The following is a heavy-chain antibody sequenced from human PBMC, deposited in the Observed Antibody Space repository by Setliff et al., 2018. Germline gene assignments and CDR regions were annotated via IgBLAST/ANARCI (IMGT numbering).Heavy chain of an antibody. Sequence: GASVKVSCKASGYTFTSYAMHWVRQAPGQRLEWMGWINAGNGNTKYSQKFQGRVTITRDTSASTAYMELSSLRSEDTAVYYCARDRGYSSSWYLWFDPWGQGTLVTVSS. V-gene: IGHV1-3*01. CDR2: INAGNGNT. J-gene: IGHJ5*02. D-gene: IGHD6-13*01. CDR1: GYTFTSYA. CDR3: ARDRGYSSSWYLWFDP.